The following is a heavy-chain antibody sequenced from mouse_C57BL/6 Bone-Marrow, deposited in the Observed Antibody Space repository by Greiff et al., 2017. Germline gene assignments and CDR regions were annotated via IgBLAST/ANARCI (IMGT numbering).Heavy chain of an antibody. CDR2: IYPGSGNT. Sequence: QVQLKQSGAELVRPGASVKLSCKASGYTFTDYYINWVKQRPGQGLEWIARIYPGSGNTYYNEKFKGKATLTAEKSSSTAYMQLSSLTSEDSAVYFCARPSTGYYFDYWGQGTTLTVSS. J-gene: IGHJ2*01. D-gene: IGHD4-1*02. CDR3: ARPSTGYYFDY. V-gene: IGHV1-76*01. CDR1: GYTFTDYY.